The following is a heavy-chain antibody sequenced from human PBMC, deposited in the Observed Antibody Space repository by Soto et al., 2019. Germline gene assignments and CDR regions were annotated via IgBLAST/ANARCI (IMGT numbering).Heavy chain of an antibody. CDR1: GGSISSSNW. V-gene: IGHV4-4*02. D-gene: IGHD1-26*01. CDR3: ARGFDSGKFYAFES. Sequence: PSETLSLTCAVSGGSISSSNWWSWVRQPPGKGLEWIGEIYHSGSTNYNPSLKSRVTISVDKSKNQFSLKLSSVTAADTAVYYCARGFDSGKFYAFESWGRGTLVTVSS. J-gene: IGHJ4*02. CDR2: IYHSGST.